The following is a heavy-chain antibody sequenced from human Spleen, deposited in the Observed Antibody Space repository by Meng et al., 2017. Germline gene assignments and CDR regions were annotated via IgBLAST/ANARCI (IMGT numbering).Heavy chain of an antibody. J-gene: IGHJ4*02. Sequence: ETLSLTCAASGFTVSSNYLTWVRQAPGKGLEWVSLIYRSGHTYYADSVKGRFTISRDNSKNILFLQMYSLRIEDTAVYYCAREQFYGGNIGYFDSWGQGTLVTVSS. CDR1: GFTVSSNY. D-gene: IGHD4-23*01. CDR3: AREQFYGGNIGYFDS. CDR2: IYRSGHT. V-gene: IGHV3-66*03.